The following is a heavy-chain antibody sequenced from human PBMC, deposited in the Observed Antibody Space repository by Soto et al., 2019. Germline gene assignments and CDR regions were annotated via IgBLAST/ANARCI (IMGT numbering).Heavy chain of an antibody. CDR2: IIPIFGTA. D-gene: IGHD3-3*01. J-gene: IGHJ6*02. CDR1: GGTFSSYA. Sequence: QVQLVQSGAEVKKPGSSVKVSCKASGGTFSSYAISWVRQAPGQGLEWMGGIIPIFGTANYAQKFQGRVKITADESTSTAYMELSSLRSEDTAVYYCGRDRHVWSGYYSPYYYGMDVWGQGTTVTVSS. V-gene: IGHV1-69*01. CDR3: GRDRHVWSGYYSPYYYGMDV.